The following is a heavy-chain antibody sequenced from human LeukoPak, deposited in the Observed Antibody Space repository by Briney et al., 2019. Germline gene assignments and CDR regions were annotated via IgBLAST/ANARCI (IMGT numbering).Heavy chain of an antibody. Sequence: PGGSLRLSCAASGFTFSNYAMSWVRQAPGKGLEWVSAISGSGGSTYYADSVKGRFTISRDNSKNTLYLQMNSLRAEDTAVYYCAVSTAMVMIRFDYWGQGTLVTVSS. V-gene: IGHV3-23*01. J-gene: IGHJ4*02. D-gene: IGHD5-18*01. CDR2: ISGSGGST. CDR3: AVSTAMVMIRFDY. CDR1: GFTFSNYA.